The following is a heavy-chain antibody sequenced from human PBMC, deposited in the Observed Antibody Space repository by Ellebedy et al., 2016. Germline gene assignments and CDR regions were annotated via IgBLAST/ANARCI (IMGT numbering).Heavy chain of an antibody. V-gene: IGHV3-23*01. D-gene: IGHD6-13*01. CDR1: GFTLNNYA. J-gene: IGHJ4*02. CDR3: VKDATSSSWVTMEY. CDR2: ITGDTGTT. Sequence: GGSLRLSCAASGFTLNNYAMTWIRQAAGEGLEWVSAITGDTGTTYCADSVKGRFTISRDNSRNTLYLQMNSLRVEDTALYYCVKDATSSSWVTMEYWGQGALVTVSS.